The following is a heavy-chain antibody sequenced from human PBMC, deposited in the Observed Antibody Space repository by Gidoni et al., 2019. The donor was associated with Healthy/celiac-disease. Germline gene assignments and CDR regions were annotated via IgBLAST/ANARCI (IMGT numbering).Heavy chain of an antibody. CDR2: ISSSSSTI. CDR1: GFTFSSYS. CDR3: ARPFGAVAGPIGDY. D-gene: IGHD6-19*01. V-gene: IGHV3-48*02. J-gene: IGHJ4*02. Sequence: EVQLVESGGGLVQPGGSLRLSCAASGFTFSSYSMNWVRQAPGKGLEWVSYISSSSSTIYYADSVKGRFTISRDNAKNSLYLQMNSLRDEDTAVYYCARPFGAVAGPIGDYWGQGTLVTVSS.